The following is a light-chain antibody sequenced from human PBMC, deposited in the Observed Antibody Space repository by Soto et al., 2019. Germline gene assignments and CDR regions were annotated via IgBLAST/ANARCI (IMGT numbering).Light chain of an antibody. CDR1: QSVSSN. Sequence: EIVMTQSPATLSVSPGERATLSCRASQSVSSNLAWYQQKPGQAPRLLIYGASTRATCIPARFSGSGSGTEFTLPIGSLQSEDFAVYYCQPYNKFPSLTFGGGTKVEIK. CDR3: QPYNKFPSLT. CDR2: GAS. J-gene: IGKJ4*01. V-gene: IGKV3-15*01.